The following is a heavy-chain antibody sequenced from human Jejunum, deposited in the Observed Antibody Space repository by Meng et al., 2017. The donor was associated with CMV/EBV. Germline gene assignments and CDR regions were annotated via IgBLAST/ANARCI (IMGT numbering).Heavy chain of an antibody. J-gene: IGHJ4*02. Sequence: SSNSATWNWIRQSPSGGLEWLGRTYYRLRWYNDYALSVKSRISVNADASKNQFSLQLNSVSPEDTAVYYCARDRGSSWYFDYWGQGTLVTVSS. D-gene: IGHD2-2*01. CDR1: SSNSAT. CDR3: ARDRGSSWYFDY. CDR2: TYYRLRWYN. V-gene: IGHV6-1*01.